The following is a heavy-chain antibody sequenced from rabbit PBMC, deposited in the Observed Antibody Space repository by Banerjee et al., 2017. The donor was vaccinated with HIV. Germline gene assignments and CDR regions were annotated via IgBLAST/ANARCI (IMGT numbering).Heavy chain of an antibody. CDR2: IYGGDGST. Sequence: QEQLVESGGGLVQPEGSLTLTCTASGFTVSSGYFMSWVRQAPGKGLEWIGFIYGGDGSTYYANWAKGRFTISKTSSTTVTLQMTSLTAADTATYFCARDLIGGTNSDWNEAFNLWGPGTLVTVS. V-gene: IGHV1S45*01. CDR1: GFTVSSGYF. D-gene: IGHD2-1*01. CDR3: ARDLIGGTNSDWNEAFNL. J-gene: IGHJ4*01.